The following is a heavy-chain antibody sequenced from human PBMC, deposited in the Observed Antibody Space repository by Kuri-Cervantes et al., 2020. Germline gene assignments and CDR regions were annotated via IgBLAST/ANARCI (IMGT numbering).Heavy chain of an antibody. CDR1: GFIFSSNW. Sequence: GGSLRLSCAASGFIFSSNWMSWVRQAPGKGLEWVANIKQDGSEKYYVDSVKGRFTISRDNAKNSLYLQMNSLRAEDTAVYYCASRRGYGSGHDYWGQGTLVTVSS. V-gene: IGHV3-7*01. D-gene: IGHD3-10*01. CDR2: IKQDGSEK. J-gene: IGHJ4*02. CDR3: ASRRGYGSGHDY.